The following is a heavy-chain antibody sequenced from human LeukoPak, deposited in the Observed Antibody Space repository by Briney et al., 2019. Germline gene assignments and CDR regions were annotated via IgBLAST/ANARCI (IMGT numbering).Heavy chain of an antibody. J-gene: IGHJ6*02. CDR2: IYYSGST. V-gene: IGHV4-31*03. CDR1: GGSISSGGYY. CDR3: ARSSGYYYYGMDV. Sequence: SETLSLTCTVSGGSISSGGYYWSWIRQHPGKGLEWIGYIYYSGSTYYNPSLKSRVTISVDTSKNQFSLKLSSVTAADTAVYYCARSSGYYYYGMDVWGQGTTITVSS. D-gene: IGHD3-10*01.